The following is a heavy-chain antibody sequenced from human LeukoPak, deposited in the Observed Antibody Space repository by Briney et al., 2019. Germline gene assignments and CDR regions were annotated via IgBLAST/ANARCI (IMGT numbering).Heavy chain of an antibody. CDR3: ARDPDCSSTSCYFEGVKEVNWFDP. CDR2: ISSSSSYI. D-gene: IGHD2-2*01. J-gene: IGHJ5*02. CDR1: GFTFSSYS. V-gene: IGHV3-21*01. Sequence: GGSLRLSCAAPGFTFSSYSMNWVRQAPGKGLEWVSSISSSSSYIYYADSVKGRFTISRDNAKNSLYLQMNSLRAEDTAVYYCARDPDCSSTSCYFEGVKEVNWFDPWGQGTLVTVSS.